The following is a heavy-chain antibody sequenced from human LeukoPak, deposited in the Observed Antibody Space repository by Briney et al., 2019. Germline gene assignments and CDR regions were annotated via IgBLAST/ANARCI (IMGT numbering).Heavy chain of an antibody. D-gene: IGHD3-10*01. CDR2: ISAYNGNT. Sequence: ASVKVSCKASAYTFTSYGISWVRQAPGQGLEWMGWISAYNGNTNYAQKLQGRVTMTTDTSTSTAYMELRSLRSDDTAVYYCARGDYYGSGTYYKKTVDYWGQGTLVTVSS. CDR3: ARGDYYGSGTYYKKTVDY. J-gene: IGHJ4*02. CDR1: AYTFTSYG. V-gene: IGHV1-18*01.